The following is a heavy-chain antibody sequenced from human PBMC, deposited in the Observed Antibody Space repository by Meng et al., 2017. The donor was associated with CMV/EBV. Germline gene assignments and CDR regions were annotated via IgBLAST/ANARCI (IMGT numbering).Heavy chain of an antibody. V-gene: IGHV3-7*01. J-gene: IGHJ4*02. Sequence: GSLKISCAASGFTFSSYWMSWVRQAPGKGLEWVANIKQDGSEKYYVDSVKGRFTISRDNAKNSLYLQMNSLRAEDTAVYYCARDPNLLAYYYDSSGWYWGQGTLVTVSS. CDR1: GFTFSSYW. D-gene: IGHD3-22*01. CDR3: ARDPNLLAYYYDSSGWY. CDR2: IKQDGSEK.